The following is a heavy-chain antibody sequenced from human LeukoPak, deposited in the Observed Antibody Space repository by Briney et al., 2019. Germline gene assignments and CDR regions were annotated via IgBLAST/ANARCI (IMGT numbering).Heavy chain of an antibody. CDR2: ISHSGSTI. D-gene: IGHD3-22*01. V-gene: IGHV3-11*01. Sequence: GGSLRLSCAASGFTFSDYYMTWIRQAPGKGLEWVSYISHSGSTIYYADSVRGRFTISRDNAKNSLFLQMNGLRAEDTAVYYCARVNTYYYESSGYFFDYWGQGTLVTVSS. CDR1: GFTFSDYY. CDR3: ARVNTYYYESSGYFFDY. J-gene: IGHJ4*02.